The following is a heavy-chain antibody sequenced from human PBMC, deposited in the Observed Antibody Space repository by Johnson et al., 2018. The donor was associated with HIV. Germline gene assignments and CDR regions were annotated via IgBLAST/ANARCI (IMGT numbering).Heavy chain of an antibody. J-gene: IGHJ3*02. CDR2: IKQDGSEK. V-gene: IGHV3-7*01. Sequence: VQLVESGGGLVQPGGSLRLSCAASGFIFSNYWMTWVRQAPGKGLEWVANIKQDGSEKYYVDSVKGRFTISRDNAKNSLYLQMNSLRAEDTAVYYCAREGRTGPDTFDSWGQGTMLTVSS. CDR1: GFIFSNYW. CDR3: AREGRTGPDTFDS.